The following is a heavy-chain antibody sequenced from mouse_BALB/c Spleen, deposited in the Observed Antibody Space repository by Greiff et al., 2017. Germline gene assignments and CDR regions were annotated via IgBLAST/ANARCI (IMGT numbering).Heavy chain of an antibody. CDR1: GYTFTSYW. CDR2: IYPGNSDT. D-gene: IGHD1-1*01. Sequence: VQLKQSGTVLARPGASVKMSCKASGYTFTSYWMHWVKQRPGQGLEWIGAIYPGNSDTSYNQKFKGKAKLTAVTSTSTAYMELSSLTNEDSAVYYCAFTTVVATRYAMDYWGQGTSVTVSS. J-gene: IGHJ4*01. CDR3: AFTTVVATRYAMDY. V-gene: IGHV1-5*01.